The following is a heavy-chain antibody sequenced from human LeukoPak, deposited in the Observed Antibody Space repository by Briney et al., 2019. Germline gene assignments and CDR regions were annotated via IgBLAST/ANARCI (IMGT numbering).Heavy chain of an antibody. CDR2: ISGSSSYI. CDR1: GFTFSSYS. D-gene: IGHD4-11*01. CDR3: ARDRHSNYGSVWFDP. J-gene: IGHJ5*02. Sequence: GGSLRLSCAASGFTFSSYSMNWVRQAPGKGLEWVSSISGSSSYIYYADSVKGRFTISRDNAKNSLYLQMHSLRAEDTAVYYCARDRHSNYGSVWFDPWGQGTLVTVSS. V-gene: IGHV3-21*01.